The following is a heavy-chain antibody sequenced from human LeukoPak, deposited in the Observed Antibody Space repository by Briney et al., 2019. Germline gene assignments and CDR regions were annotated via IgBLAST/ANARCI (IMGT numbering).Heavy chain of an antibody. V-gene: IGHV4-61*02. CDR3: ESGTQQQWSSF. J-gene: IGHJ4*02. Sequence: SQTLSLTCTVSGGSISSGSYYWSWIRQPAGKGLEWIGRIYTSGSTNYNPSLKSRVTISVDTSKNQFSLKLSSVTAADTAVYYCESGTQQQWSSFWGQGTLVTVSS. D-gene: IGHD3-10*01. CDR1: GGSISSGSYY. CDR2: IYTSGST.